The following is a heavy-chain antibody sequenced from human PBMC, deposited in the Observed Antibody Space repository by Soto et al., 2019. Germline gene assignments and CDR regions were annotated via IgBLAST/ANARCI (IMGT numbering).Heavy chain of an antibody. V-gene: IGHV4-30-4*02. J-gene: IGHJ5*02. Sequence: PSESLSPTYNNSGSPIRINNNYWSWNLHPPGEGLERIGFISYSGTTSYKPYLKRQNAKSLDTSKNQFNMSMRYVNAADTAVYYCARGRGYSYGLDPWGQGTLVTVS. CDR2: ISYSGTT. CDR3: ARGRGYSYGLDP. D-gene: IGHD5-18*01. CDR1: GSPIRINNNY.